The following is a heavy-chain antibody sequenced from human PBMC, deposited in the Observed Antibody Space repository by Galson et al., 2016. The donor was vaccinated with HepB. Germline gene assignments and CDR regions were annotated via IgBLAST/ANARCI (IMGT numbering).Heavy chain of an antibody. Sequence: SLRLSCAASGFGFGDYWVRWIRQAPGKGLVWVARIDAGGRNIVYADSVKGRFTISRDNARNTLYLQMNGLRVEDTAVYYCARDFRFSVDSWGRGTLVTVSS. CDR3: ARDFRFSVDS. CDR1: GFGFGDYW. J-gene: IGHJ5*01. CDR2: IDAGGRNI. D-gene: IGHD3-3*01. V-gene: IGHV3-74*01.